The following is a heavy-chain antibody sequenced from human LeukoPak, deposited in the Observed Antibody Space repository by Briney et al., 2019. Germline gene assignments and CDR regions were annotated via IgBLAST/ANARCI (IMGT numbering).Heavy chain of an antibody. Sequence: GGSLRLSCAASGFTFSSYAMSWVRQAPGKGLEWVSAISGSGGSTYYADSVKGRFTISRDNSKNTLYLQMNSLRAEDTAVYYCARGDHTYYYDSSGQYYFDYWGQGTLVTVSS. CDR3: ARGDHTYYYDSSGQYYFDY. CDR1: GFTFSSYA. D-gene: IGHD3-22*01. J-gene: IGHJ4*02. V-gene: IGHV3-23*01. CDR2: ISGSGGST.